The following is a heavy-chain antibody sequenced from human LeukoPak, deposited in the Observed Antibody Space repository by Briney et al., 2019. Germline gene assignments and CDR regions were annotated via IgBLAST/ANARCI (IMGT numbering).Heavy chain of an antibody. Sequence: GGSLRLSCAASGFTFSSYWMSWVRQAPGKGLEWVANIKQDGSEKYYVDSVKGRFTISRDNAKSSLYLQMNSLRAEDTAVYYCARDYSTNWFDPWGQGTLVTVSS. D-gene: IGHD4-11*01. CDR2: IKQDGSEK. CDR1: GFTFSSYW. V-gene: IGHV3-7*01. CDR3: ARDYSTNWFDP. J-gene: IGHJ5*02.